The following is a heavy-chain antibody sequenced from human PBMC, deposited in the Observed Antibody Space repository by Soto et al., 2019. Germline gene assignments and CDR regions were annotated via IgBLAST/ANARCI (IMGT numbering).Heavy chain of an antibody. D-gene: IGHD3-10*01. V-gene: IGHV3-13*01. CDR3: ARACLGEPPRRADYYYAMDV. CDR1: GFSFSDYD. Sequence: GGSVRLSCAASGFSFSDYDFHWVRQVPERGLEWVAALGAAADAYYLSSVKGRFSVSRDNAQKSLYLQMNNLRVGETAVYYCARACLGEPPRRADYYYAMDVWGRETSSTFSS. CDR2: LGAAADA. J-gene: IGHJ6*02.